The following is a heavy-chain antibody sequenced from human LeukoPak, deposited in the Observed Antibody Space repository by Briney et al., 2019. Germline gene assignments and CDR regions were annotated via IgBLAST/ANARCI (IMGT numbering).Heavy chain of an antibody. D-gene: IGHD3-22*01. CDR3: AEEEGDYDSSGYYLWYYGMDV. Sequence: PGGSLRLSCAASGFTFSSYGMHWVRQAPGKGLEWVAVISYDGSNKYYADSVKGRFTISRDNSKNTLYLQMNSLRAEDTAVYYCAEEEGDYDSSGYYLWYYGMDVWGQGTTVTVSS. CDR1: GFTFSSYG. J-gene: IGHJ6*02. CDR2: ISYDGSNK. V-gene: IGHV3-30*18.